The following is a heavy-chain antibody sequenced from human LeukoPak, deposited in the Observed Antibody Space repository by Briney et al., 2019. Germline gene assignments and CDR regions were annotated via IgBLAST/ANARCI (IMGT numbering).Heavy chain of an antibody. V-gene: IGHV3-21*06. CDR1: GLTFSTSG. CDR3: VKERSPFDAFDI. CDR2: IGPTGSDR. Sequence: PGGSLRLSCTASGLTFSTSGFNWVRQAPGKGLEWVASIGPTGSDRYHADSIKGRFTISRDNANNFLYLQMNSLRAEDTAVYYCVKERSPFDAFDIWGQGTMVTVSS. J-gene: IGHJ3*02.